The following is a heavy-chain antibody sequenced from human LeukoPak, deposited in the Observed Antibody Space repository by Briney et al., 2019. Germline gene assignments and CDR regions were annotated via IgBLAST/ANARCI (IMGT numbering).Heavy chain of an antibody. D-gene: IGHD6-19*01. J-gene: IGHJ4*02. CDR2: ISDGGSRT. CDR3: AKDARRSSGWYFFDH. V-gene: IGHV3-23*01. CDR1: GFVFRSQD. Sequence: GGSLRLSCAASGFVFRSQDMGWVRQAPGKGLEWVSAISDGGSRTYYADSVKGRFTISRDNSKNTLHLQMNSLRAEDTAVYYCAKDARRSSGWYFFDHWGQGTLVTVSS.